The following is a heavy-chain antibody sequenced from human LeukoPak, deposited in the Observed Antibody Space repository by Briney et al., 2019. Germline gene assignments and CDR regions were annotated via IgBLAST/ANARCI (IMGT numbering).Heavy chain of an antibody. J-gene: IGHJ4*02. Sequence: PGGSLRLSCAASGFSVRTTYMSWVRQAPGKGLKWISVLYTGGGTDHADSVKGRFTISRDNSKNTLSLQMNSLRVEDTAIYYCTRSGYRHPYHFDSWGQGTLVTVSS. CDR3: TRSGYRHPYHFDS. V-gene: IGHV3-53*01. D-gene: IGHD3-22*01. CDR1: GFSVRTTY. CDR2: LYTGGGT.